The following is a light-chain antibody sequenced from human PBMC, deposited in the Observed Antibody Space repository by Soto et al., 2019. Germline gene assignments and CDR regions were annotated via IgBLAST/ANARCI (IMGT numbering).Light chain of an antibody. Sequence: QTSLAQSASLSGSLGQSITISCTGTTRDIAGYNYISWYQQLPGKAPKLMIYQVTIRPSGISNRFSGSKSGNTASLTISGLQAEDEADYYCTSFSSSTSLYVFGTGTKVTVL. CDR1: TRDIAGYNY. CDR2: QVT. J-gene: IGLJ1*01. V-gene: IGLV2-14*01. CDR3: TSFSSSTSLYV.